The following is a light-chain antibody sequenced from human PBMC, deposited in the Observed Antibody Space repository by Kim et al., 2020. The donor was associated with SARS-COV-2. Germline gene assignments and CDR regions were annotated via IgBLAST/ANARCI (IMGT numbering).Light chain of an antibody. J-gene: IGLJ2*01. CDR3: KSRDTSGNVV. CDR2: GKN. Sequence: SSELTQDPAVSVALGQTVRITCRGDSLRSYYATWYQQKPRQAPVLVIYGKNNRPSGIPDRFSGSSSGNTASLTITGAQAEDEADYYCKSRDTSGNVVFGGGTQLTIL. CDR1: SLRSYY. V-gene: IGLV3-19*01.